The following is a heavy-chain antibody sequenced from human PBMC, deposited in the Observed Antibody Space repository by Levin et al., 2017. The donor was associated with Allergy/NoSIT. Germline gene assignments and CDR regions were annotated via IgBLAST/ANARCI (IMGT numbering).Heavy chain of an antibody. Sequence: SETLSLTCNVSGGSIRSNEWSWIRQPPGKGLEWIGYVYNSGSTSYNPSLKSRVTMSLDKSKNQFSLKLSSVTAADTAVYYCARGDYYGSGRLCFDDWGQGTLVTVSS. CDR2: VYNSGST. J-gene: IGHJ4*02. D-gene: IGHD3-10*01. V-gene: IGHV4-59*01. CDR1: GGSIRSNE. CDR3: ARGDYYGSGRLCFDD.